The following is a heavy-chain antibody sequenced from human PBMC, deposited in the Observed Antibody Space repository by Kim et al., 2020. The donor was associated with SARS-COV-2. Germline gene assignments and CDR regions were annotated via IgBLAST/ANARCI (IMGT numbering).Heavy chain of an antibody. Sequence: PPLKGRVTISVDTSKNPFSLKLSSVTAADTAVYYCARDDGSAYYYGMDVWGQGTTVTVSS. CDR3: ARDDGSAYYYGMDV. V-gene: IGHV4-59*01. J-gene: IGHJ6*02. D-gene: IGHD2-15*01.